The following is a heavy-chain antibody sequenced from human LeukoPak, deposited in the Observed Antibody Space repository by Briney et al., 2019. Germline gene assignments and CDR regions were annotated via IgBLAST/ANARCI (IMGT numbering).Heavy chain of an antibody. J-gene: IGHJ6*02. Sequence: GGSLRLSCAASGFTFSIYWMSWVRQAPGKGLEWVASINQDGSEKYYVVSVKGRCTISRDNAKTSLYLQMSSLRAEDAAAYYCVRDGPGGIEARKRYYGMDVWGQGTTVSVSS. CDR2: INQDGSEK. D-gene: IGHD6-6*01. V-gene: IGHV3-7*05. CDR1: GFTFSIYW. CDR3: VRDGPGGIEARKRYYGMDV.